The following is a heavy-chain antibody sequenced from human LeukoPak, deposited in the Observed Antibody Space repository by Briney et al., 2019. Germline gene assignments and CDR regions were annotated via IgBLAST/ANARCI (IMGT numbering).Heavy chain of an antibody. CDR2: LFDSGNT. CDR1: GGSISSRSYY. CDR3: ARHTRPGCSGYENAFDI. D-gene: IGHD5-12*01. Sequence: PSETLSLTCIVSGGSISSRSYYWDWIRQPPGKGLEWIGNLFDSGNTHYNPSLRSRLTMSVDTSKNQFSLKLSSVTAADTAVYYCARHTRPGCSGYENAFDIWGQGNMVTVSS. J-gene: IGHJ3*02. V-gene: IGHV4-39*01.